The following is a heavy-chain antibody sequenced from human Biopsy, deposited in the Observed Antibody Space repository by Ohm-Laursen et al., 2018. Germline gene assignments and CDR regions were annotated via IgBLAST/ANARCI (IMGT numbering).Heavy chain of an antibody. V-gene: IGHV1-8*01. J-gene: IGHJ4*02. CDR2: MNPNSGNT. CDR1: GYTFTNYN. CDR3: ARDFNYDGGGSFNFDY. D-gene: IGHD3-22*01. Sequence: ATVKISCKASGYTFTNYNVNWVRQATGQGLEWMGWMNPNSGNTGYAQKFQGRVTMTRNTSISTAYMELSSLTSVDTAVYYCARDFNYDGGGSFNFDYWGQGTLVTVSS.